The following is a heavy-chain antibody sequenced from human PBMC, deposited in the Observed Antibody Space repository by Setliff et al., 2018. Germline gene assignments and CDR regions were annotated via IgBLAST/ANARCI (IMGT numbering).Heavy chain of an antibody. Sequence: PSETLSLTCTVSGGSISDYYWSWIRQAPGKGLEWIGYIYYGGSTNYNPSLKSRGTISVDTSKNQFSLKLSSMTAADTAVYYCARTGGTFDYWGQGTLVTVSS. CDR1: GGSISDYY. J-gene: IGHJ4*02. CDR3: ARTGGTFDY. V-gene: IGHV4-59*01. CDR2: IYYGGST.